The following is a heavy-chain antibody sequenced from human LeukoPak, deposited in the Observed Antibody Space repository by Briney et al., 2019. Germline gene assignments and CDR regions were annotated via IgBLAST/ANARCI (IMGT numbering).Heavy chain of an antibody. V-gene: IGHV4-4*07. D-gene: IGHD3-16*02. CDR2: LYTSGST. Sequence: SETLSLTCTVSGGSTSSYYWSWIRQPAGRGLEWIGRLYTSGSTNYNPSLKSRVTMSLDTSKNQFSLKLSSVTAADTAVHYCAREDPYYDYVWGSYRYGYYFDYWGQGTLVTVSS. CDR3: AREDPYYDYVWGSYRYGYYFDY. J-gene: IGHJ4*02. CDR1: GGSTSSYY.